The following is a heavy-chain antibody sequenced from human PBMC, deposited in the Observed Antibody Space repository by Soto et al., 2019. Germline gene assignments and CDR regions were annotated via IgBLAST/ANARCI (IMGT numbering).Heavy chain of an antibody. CDR3: AREETAWPLAYGLDV. Sequence: GGSLRLSCAASGFTFSDYYMSWIRQAPGKGLEWVSSIGTRSDIYYADSVKGRFTISRDNAKNSLSLQMNSMTAEDTAVYYCAREETAWPLAYGLDVWGQGTTVTVSS. V-gene: IGHV3-11*04. CDR1: GFTFSDYY. D-gene: IGHD2-21*02. CDR2: IGTRSDI. J-gene: IGHJ6*02.